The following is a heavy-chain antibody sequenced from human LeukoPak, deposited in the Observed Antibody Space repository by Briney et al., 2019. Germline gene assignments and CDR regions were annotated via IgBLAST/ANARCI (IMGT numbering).Heavy chain of an antibody. V-gene: IGHV4-34*01. D-gene: IGHD3-10*01. CDR1: GGSFSGYY. CDR3: TRFSPLIMIRGDYYYGLDV. Sequence: SETLSLTCAVYGGSFSGYYWSWIRQPPGKGLERIGEINHSGSTNYNPSLKSRVTISVDTSKNQFSLKLSSVTAADTAVYYCTRFSPLIMIRGDYYYGLDVWGQGITATVSS. J-gene: IGHJ6*02. CDR2: INHSGST.